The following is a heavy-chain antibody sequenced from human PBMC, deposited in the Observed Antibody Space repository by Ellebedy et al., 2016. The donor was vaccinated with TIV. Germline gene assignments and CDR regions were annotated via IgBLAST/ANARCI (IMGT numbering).Heavy chain of an antibody. D-gene: IGHD2-2*01. CDR2: ISNSDSSI. J-gene: IGHJ5*02. V-gene: IGHV3-11*01. CDR3: ARDTRFIDHQHNWFDP. CDR1: GFTSSDYY. Sequence: GESLKISCAASGFTSSDYYMSWIRQAPGKGLEWVSYISNSDSSIFYADSVKGRFTISRDNTKNLLYLQMNSLRAEDTAVYYCARDTRFIDHQHNWFDPWGQGTLVTVSS.